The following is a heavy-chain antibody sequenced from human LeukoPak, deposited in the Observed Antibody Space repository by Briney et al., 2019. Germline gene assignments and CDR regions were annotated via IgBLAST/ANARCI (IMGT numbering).Heavy chain of an antibody. Sequence: ASVTVSCKASGYTFTSYYMHWVRQAPGQELEWMGIINPSGGSTSDAQKFQGRVTMTRDMSTSTVYMELSSLRAEDTAVYYCARERTTSSGFDPWGQGTLVTVSS. V-gene: IGHV1-46*01. CDR2: INPSGGST. CDR3: ARERTTSSGFDP. D-gene: IGHD1-1*01. J-gene: IGHJ5*02. CDR1: GYTFTSYY.